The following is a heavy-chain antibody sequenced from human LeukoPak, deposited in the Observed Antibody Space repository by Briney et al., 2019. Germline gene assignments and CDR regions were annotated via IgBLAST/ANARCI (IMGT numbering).Heavy chain of an antibody. V-gene: IGHV4-39*01. CDR3: ARTLGYCSGGSCLYYYYYYMDV. D-gene: IGHD2-15*01. CDR2: IYYSGST. Sequence: SETLSLTCTVSGGSLSSSSYYWGWIRQPPGKGLEWLGSIYYSGSTYYNPSLKSRVTISVDTPKNQFSLKLSSVTAADTAVYYCARTLGYCSGGSCLYYYYYYMDVWGKGTTVTVFS. J-gene: IGHJ6*03. CDR1: GGSLSSSSYY.